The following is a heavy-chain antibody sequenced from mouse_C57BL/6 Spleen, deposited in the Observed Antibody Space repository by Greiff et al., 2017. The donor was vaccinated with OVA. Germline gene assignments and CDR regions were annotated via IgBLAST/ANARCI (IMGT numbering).Heavy chain of an antibody. Sequence: VQLQQSGPVLVKPGASVKMSCKASGYTFTDYYMNWVKQSHGKSLEWIGVINPYNGGTSYNQKFKGKATLTVDKSSSTAYMELNSLTSEDSAVYYCAREGYYDQYYAMDYWGQGTSVTVSS. CDR3: AREGYYDQYYAMDY. J-gene: IGHJ4*01. CDR2: INPYNGGT. CDR1: GYTFTDYY. D-gene: IGHD2-4*01. V-gene: IGHV1-19*01.